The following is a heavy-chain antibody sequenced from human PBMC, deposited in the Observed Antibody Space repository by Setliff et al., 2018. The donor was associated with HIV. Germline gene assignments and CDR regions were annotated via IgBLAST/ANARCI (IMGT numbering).Heavy chain of an antibody. V-gene: IGHV4-39*07. CDR3: ARKPGFCSGGGCRGYFDY. J-gene: IGHJ4*02. D-gene: IGHD2-15*01. Sequence: SETLSLTCTVSGGSISSSSYYWGWIRQPPGKGLEWIGSIDYSGSTYYNPSLKSRVTISVDTSKSQFSLKLSSVTAADTAVYYWARKPGFCSGGGCRGYFDYWGQGTLVTVSS. CDR2: IDYSGST. CDR1: GGSISSSSYY.